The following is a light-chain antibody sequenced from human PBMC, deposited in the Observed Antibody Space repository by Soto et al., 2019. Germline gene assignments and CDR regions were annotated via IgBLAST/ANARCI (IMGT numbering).Light chain of an antibody. V-gene: IGLV2-14*01. CDR2: DVS. CDR1: RSDVGGYNY. Sequence: QSALTQPASVSGSPGQSITISCTGTRSDVGGYNYVSWYQQYPGKAPRLMIYDVSNRPSGVSNRFSGSKSGNTASLTISGLQAEDEADYYCTSYTTSSTGVFGTGT. J-gene: IGLJ1*01. CDR3: TSYTTSSTGV.